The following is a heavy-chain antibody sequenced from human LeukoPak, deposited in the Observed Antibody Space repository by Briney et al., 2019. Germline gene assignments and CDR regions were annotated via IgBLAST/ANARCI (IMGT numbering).Heavy chain of an antibody. V-gene: IGHV3-23*01. CDR1: GFTFSSYA. D-gene: IGHD1-1*01. CDR3: AKSRSGSANWALQIFDN. J-gene: IGHJ4*02. CDR2: ISGSGGST. Sequence: GGSLRLSCAASGFTFSSYAMSWVRLAPGKGLEGVSAISGSGGSTYYADFVKGRFTISRDNSKSTLYLQMNSLRAEDTAVYFCAKSRSGSANWALQIFDNWGQGTLVTVSS.